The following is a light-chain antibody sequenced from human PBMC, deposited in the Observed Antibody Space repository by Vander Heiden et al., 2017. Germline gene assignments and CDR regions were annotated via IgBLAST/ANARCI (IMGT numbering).Light chain of an antibody. J-gene: IGKJ4*01. CDR2: GAS. CDR1: QSVSSSC. CDR3: QQYGSSLALT. V-gene: IGKV3-20*01. Sequence: EIVLTQSPGTLSLSPGERATLSSRASQSVSSSCFAWCQQQPGQAPRLLIYGASSRGTGIPAKISSSGSGTEFTLTISRLEPEDVAVYYCQQYGSSLALTFGGGTKVEIK.